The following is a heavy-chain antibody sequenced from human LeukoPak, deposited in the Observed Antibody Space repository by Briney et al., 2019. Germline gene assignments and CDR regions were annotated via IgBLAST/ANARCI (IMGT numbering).Heavy chain of an antibody. CDR3: ARGVQRGGYDLDY. J-gene: IGHJ4*02. CDR1: GFTFSTYG. V-gene: IGHV3-33*01. D-gene: IGHD5-12*01. CDR2: IWYDGRNK. Sequence: PGGSLRLACAASGFTFSTYGMHWVRQAPGKGLEWAALIWYDGRNKYHADSVKGRFTISRDNSKNTLYLQMNTLRAEDTAVYYCARGVQRGGYDLDYWGQGTLVTVSS.